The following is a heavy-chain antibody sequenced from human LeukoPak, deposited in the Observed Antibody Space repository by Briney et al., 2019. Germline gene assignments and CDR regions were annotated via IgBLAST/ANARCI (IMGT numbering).Heavy chain of an antibody. CDR2: INSDGSST. D-gene: IGHD3-3*01. V-gene: IGHV3-74*01. Sequence: GGSLRLSCAASGFTFSIYWMHWVRQAPGKGLVWVSRINSDGSSTSYADSVKGRFTISRDNAKNTLYLQMNSLRAEDTAVYYCARDEDWSGYYGAFDIWGQGTRVTVSS. CDR1: GFTFSIYW. J-gene: IGHJ3*02. CDR3: ARDEDWSGYYGAFDI.